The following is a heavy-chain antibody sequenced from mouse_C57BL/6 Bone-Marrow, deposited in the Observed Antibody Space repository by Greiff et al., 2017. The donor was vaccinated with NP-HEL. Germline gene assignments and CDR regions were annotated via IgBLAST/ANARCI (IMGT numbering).Heavy chain of an antibody. V-gene: IGHV1-53*01. CDR3: ARLGTVVAHWYFDV. D-gene: IGHD1-1*01. Sequence: VQLQQPGTELVKPGASVKLSCKASGYTFTSYWMHWVKQRPGQGLEWIGNINPSNGGTNYNEKFKSKATLTVDKSSSTAYMQLSSLTSEDSAVYYCARLGTVVAHWYFDVWGTGTTVTVSS. CDR2: INPSNGGT. CDR1: GYTFTSYW. J-gene: IGHJ1*03.